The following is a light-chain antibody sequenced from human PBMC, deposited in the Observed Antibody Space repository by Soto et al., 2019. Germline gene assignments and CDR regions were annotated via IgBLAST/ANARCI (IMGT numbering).Light chain of an antibody. CDR3: QQYDNSLWT. V-gene: IGKV3-20*01. CDR2: GAS. Sequence: EIVLTQSPGTLSLSPGERATLSCRASQSVTSNNLVWYQQKPGQAPRLLIYGASSRATGIPDRFSGSGSGTDFTLTISRLEAEDFAVYYCQQYDNSLWTFGQRTKVEIK. J-gene: IGKJ1*01. CDR1: QSVTSNN.